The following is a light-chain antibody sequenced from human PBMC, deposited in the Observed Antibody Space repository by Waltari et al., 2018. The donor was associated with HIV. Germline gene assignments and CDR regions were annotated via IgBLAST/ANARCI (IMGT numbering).Light chain of an antibody. CDR1: SSDVGSYNL. V-gene: IGLV2-23*02. J-gene: IGLJ2*01. CDR2: EVY. Sequence: QSALTQPASVYGSIGQSITISCTGTSSDVGSYNLVSWYQHHPGKAPKLIIYEVYKRPSGVSKRFSGSKSGNTASLTVSRLQAEDEADYYCCSYAGSSIPFGGGTKLTVL. CDR3: CSYAGSSIP.